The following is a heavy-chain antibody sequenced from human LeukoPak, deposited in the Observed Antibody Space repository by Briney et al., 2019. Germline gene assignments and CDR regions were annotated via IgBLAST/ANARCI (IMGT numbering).Heavy chain of an antibody. D-gene: IGHD1-26*01. Sequence: PGGSLRLSCAASGFTFRNYNMNWVRQAPGKGLEWVSSISSSSSYIYYADSVKGRFTISRDNAKNSLYLQMNSLRAEDTAVYYCARGGSYYRIDYWGQGTLVTVSS. CDR2: ISSSSSYI. V-gene: IGHV3-21*01. CDR1: GFTFRNYN. CDR3: ARGGSYYRIDY. J-gene: IGHJ4*02.